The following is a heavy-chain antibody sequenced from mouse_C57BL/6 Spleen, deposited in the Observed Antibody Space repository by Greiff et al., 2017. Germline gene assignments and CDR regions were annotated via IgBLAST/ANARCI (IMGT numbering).Heavy chain of an antibody. J-gene: IGHJ2*01. CDR3: ASGLYYFGY. V-gene: IGHV1-55*01. CDR2: IYPGSGST. Sequence: QVQLQQPGAELVKPGASVKMSCTASGYTFTSYWITWVKQRPGQGLEWIGDIYPGSGSTNYNEKFQSKATLTVDTSSSTAYMQLSSLTAEDAAVYYCASGLYYFGYWGQGTTLTVSS. CDR1: GYTFTSYW.